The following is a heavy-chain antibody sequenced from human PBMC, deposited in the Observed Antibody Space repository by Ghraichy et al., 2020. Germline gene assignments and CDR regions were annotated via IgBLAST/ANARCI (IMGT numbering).Heavy chain of an antibody. J-gene: IGHJ5*02. CDR1: GFAFGGYA. Sequence: TLSLTCAASGFAFGGYAMGWIRQAPGKGLEWVSSISASGDRTYYADSVKGRLTISRDNSKDTLSLQMSGLRGDDTAIYYCAKDYYYYSVGPPEVFNRWGQGALVTVSS. CDR3: AKDYYYYSVGPPEVFNR. D-gene: IGHD3-16*01. CDR2: ISASGDRT. V-gene: IGHV3-23*01.